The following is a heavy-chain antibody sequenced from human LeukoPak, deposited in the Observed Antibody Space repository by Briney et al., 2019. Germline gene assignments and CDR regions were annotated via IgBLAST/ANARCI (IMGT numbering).Heavy chain of an antibody. CDR1: GGSFSGYY. V-gene: IGHV4-34*01. Sequence: SSETLSLTCAVYGGSFSGYYWSWIRQPPGKGLEWIGEINHSGSTNYNPSLKSRVTISVDTSKNQFSLKLSSVTAADTAVYYCAREQQLIRGDYWGQGTLVTVSS. J-gene: IGHJ4*02. CDR3: AREQQLIRGDY. D-gene: IGHD6-13*01. CDR2: INHSGST.